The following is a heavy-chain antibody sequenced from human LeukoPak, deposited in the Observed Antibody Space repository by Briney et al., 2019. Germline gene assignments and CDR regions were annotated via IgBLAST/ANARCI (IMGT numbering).Heavy chain of an antibody. Sequence: PSQTLSLTCTVSGGSISSGAYCWSWIRQTPGTGLEWIGYVCDTGSPFYTPSLKSRVTISVDTSKNQFSLKLSSVTAADTAVYYCARSRKDYFDYWGQGTLVTVSS. CDR2: VCDTGSP. CDR3: ARSRKDYFDY. J-gene: IGHJ4*02. CDR1: GGSISSGAYC. V-gene: IGHV4-30-2*01.